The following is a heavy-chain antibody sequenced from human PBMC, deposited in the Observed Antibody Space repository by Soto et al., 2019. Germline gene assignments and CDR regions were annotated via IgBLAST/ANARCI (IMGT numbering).Heavy chain of an antibody. J-gene: IGHJ4*02. CDR3: ARDEYSSSSGEYYFDY. Sequence: GGSLRLSCAASGFTFSSYGMHWVRQAPCKGLEWVAVIWYDGSNKYYADSVKGRFTISRDNSKNTLYLQMNSLRAEDTAVYYCARDEYSSSSGEYYFDYWGQGTLVTVST. V-gene: IGHV3-33*01. CDR1: GFTFSSYG. D-gene: IGHD6-6*01. CDR2: IWYDGSNK.